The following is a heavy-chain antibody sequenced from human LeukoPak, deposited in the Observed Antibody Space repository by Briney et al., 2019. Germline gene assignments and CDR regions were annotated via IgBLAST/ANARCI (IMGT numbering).Heavy chain of an antibody. CDR1: GFTFSSYG. Sequence: GRSLRLSCAASGFTFSSYGMHWVRQAPGKGLEWVAVISYDGSNKYYADSVKGRFTISRDNSKNTLYLQMNSLRAEDTAVYYCAKDGSWNDVIGWFDPWGQGTLVTVSS. CDR3: AKDGSWNDVIGWFDP. J-gene: IGHJ5*02. CDR2: ISYDGSNK. D-gene: IGHD1-1*01. V-gene: IGHV3-30*18.